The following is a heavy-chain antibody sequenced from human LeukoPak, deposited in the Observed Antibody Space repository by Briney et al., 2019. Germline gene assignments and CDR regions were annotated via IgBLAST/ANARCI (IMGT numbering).Heavy chain of an antibody. Sequence: PSQTLSLTCTVSGCSISSGDYYWSWIRQPPGKGLEWIGYIYYSGSTYYNPSLKSRVTISVDTSKNQFSLKLSSVTAADTAVYYCARVYYGSRSYYFDYWGQGTLVTVSS. V-gene: IGHV4-30-4*01. J-gene: IGHJ4*02. CDR2: IYYSGST. CDR1: GCSISSGDYY. D-gene: IGHD3-10*01. CDR3: ARVYYGSRSYYFDY.